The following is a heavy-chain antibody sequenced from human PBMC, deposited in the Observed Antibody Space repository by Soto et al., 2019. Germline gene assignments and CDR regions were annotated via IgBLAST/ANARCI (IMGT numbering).Heavy chain of an antibody. V-gene: IGHV4-31*03. Sequence: QVQLQESGPGLVKPSQTLSLTCTVSGGSISSGGYDWSWILQHPGKGLAWIGHIYYSGATYYNPTLKSRITISVDTSNNQFSLRMSYVTAADTAVYYCARDTTRDAYNTLSGINVWGQGTTVTVSS. CDR1: GGSISSGGYD. J-gene: IGHJ6*02. CDR2: IYYSGAT. CDR3: ARDTTRDAYNTLSGINV. D-gene: IGHD1-1*01.